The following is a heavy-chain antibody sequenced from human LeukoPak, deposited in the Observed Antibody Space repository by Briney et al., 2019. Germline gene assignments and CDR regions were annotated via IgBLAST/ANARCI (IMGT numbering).Heavy chain of an antibody. D-gene: IGHD3-3*01. CDR1: GFTFSSHL. V-gene: IGHV3-74*01. Sequence: GGSLRLSCAASGFTFSSHLMHWVRQAPGKGLVWVSRISSDGTYTNYADSVRGRFTISRDNAKNTLYLQMNSLRAEDTAVYYCAKARWSGPFYFDYWGQGTLVTVSS. J-gene: IGHJ4*02. CDR3: AKARWSGPFYFDY. CDR2: ISSDGTYT.